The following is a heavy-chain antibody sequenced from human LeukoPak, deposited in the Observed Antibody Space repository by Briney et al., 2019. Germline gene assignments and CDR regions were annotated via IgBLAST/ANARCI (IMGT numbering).Heavy chain of an antibody. V-gene: IGHV1-69*05. CDR3: ASSPRIVGRLDYYYYMDV. Sequence: SSVKVSCLASRLTLSTYAISWLRQPPGKGRAWMGWIIPMFGSAHYAQKFQDRVTITTDESTTIAYMELSSLRSEDTAVYYCASSPRIVGRLDYYYYMDVWGKGTTVTVSS. J-gene: IGHJ6*03. CDR1: RLTLSTYA. D-gene: IGHD6-6*01. CDR2: IIPMFGSA.